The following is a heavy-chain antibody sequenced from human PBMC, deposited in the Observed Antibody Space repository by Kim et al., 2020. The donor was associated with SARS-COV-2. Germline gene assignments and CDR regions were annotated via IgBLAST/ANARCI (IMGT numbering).Heavy chain of an antibody. D-gene: IGHD6-13*01. CDR1: SDSISSYY. J-gene: IGHJ4*02. V-gene: IGHV4-59*01. CDR3: ARSEGRGSWHQFDY. Sequence: SETLSLTCTASSDSISSYYCSWIRQLPGKGLEWIGYIYYSGTTNYNPSLNSRVTISWDTSKNQFSLELTSVTDADTAVYYCARSEGRGSWHQFDYWGQGILVTVSS. CDR2: IYYSGTT.